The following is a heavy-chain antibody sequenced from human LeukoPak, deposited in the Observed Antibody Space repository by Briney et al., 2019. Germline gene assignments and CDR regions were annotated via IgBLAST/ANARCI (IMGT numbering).Heavy chain of an antibody. CDR2: ISWNSGSI. D-gene: IGHD6-19*01. CDR3: AKDKAEEQWPGDAFDI. Sequence: GGSLRLSCAASGFTFDDYAMHWVRQAPGKGLEWVSGISWNSGSIGYADSVKGRFTISRDNAKNSLYLQMNSLRAEDTALYYCAKDKAEEQWPGDAFDIWGQGTMVTVSS. CDR1: GFTFDDYA. V-gene: IGHV3-9*01. J-gene: IGHJ3*02.